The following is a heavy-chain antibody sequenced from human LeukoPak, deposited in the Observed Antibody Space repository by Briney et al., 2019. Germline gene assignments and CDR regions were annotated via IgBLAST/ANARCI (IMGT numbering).Heavy chain of an antibody. J-gene: IGHJ6*03. CDR2: MNPNSGNT. Sequence: ASVKVSCKASGYTFTSYDINWVRQATGQGLEWMGWMNPNSGNTGYAQKFQGRVTMTRNTSISTAYMELSSLRFEGTAVYYCARVIYSSSSIYYYYYMDVWGKGTMVTVSS. CDR1: GYTFTSYD. V-gene: IGHV1-8*01. CDR3: ARVIYSSSSIYYYYYMDV. D-gene: IGHD6-6*01.